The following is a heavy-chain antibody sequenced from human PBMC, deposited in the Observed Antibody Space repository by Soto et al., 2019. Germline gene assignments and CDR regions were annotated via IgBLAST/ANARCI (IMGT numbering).Heavy chain of an antibody. CDR3: ARYDYDKKWGAFDI. CDR2: ISSSSSPV. D-gene: IGHD4-17*01. Sequence: EVQLVESGGGLVQPGGSLRLSCAASGFTFSSNSMNWVRQAPGKGLEWISYISSSSSPVYYADSVKARFTISRDNAKNSLFLKRNSLRAEDTAVYYCARYDYDKKWGAFDIWGQGTMVTVSS. CDR1: GFTFSSNS. V-gene: IGHV3-48*01. J-gene: IGHJ3*02.